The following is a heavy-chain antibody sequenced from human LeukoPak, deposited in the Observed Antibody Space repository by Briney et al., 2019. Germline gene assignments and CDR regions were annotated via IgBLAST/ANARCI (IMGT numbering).Heavy chain of an antibody. CDR2: VYTTGST. V-gene: IGHV4-61*02. CDR3: ARARSGSYNYYYYMDV. Sequence: PSQTLSLTCAVSGGSISSGSYYWSWIRQPAGKGLDWIGRVYTTGSTNYNPSLKSRVTMSVDTSKNQFSLKLSSVTAADTAVYYCARARSGSYNYYYYMDVWGKGTTVTISS. CDR1: GGSISSGSYY. D-gene: IGHD1-26*01. J-gene: IGHJ6*03.